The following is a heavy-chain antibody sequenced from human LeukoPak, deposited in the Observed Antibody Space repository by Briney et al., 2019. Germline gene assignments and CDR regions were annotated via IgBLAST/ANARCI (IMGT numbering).Heavy chain of an antibody. J-gene: IGHJ4*02. CDR2: IGGGGANT. CDR1: GFIFTNYA. Sequence: GGSLRLSCAASGFIFTNYAMGWVHQAPGEGLGWVSAIGGGGANTYYADSVKGRFTISRDNSKNTLYLQMNSLRADDTAVYYCAKGRALEVAAAFNYWGQGIVVTVSS. V-gene: IGHV3-23*01. CDR3: AKGRALEVAAAFNY. D-gene: IGHD2-15*01.